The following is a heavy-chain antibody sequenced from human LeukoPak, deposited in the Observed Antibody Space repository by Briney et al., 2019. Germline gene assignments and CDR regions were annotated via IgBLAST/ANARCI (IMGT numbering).Heavy chain of an antibody. CDR1: ACTFTIYA. CDR3: ASGVFYDILTGPHYYYGMDV. Sequence: EAAVTVSFTSSACTFTIYAISWVRQAPGQGLEWMGVIIPIFGTANYSQKFQGRVTITADKSTSTAYMELSSLRSEDTAVYYCASGVFYDILTGPHYYYGMDVWGKGTTVTVSS. V-gene: IGHV1-69*06. CDR2: IIPIFGTA. J-gene: IGHJ6*04. D-gene: IGHD3-9*01.